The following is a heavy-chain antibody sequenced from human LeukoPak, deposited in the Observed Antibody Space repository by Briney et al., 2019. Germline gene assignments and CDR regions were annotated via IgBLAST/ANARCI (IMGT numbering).Heavy chain of an antibody. Sequence: PSETLSLTCAVYGGSFSGYYWSWIRQPPGKWREWIGEINHSGSTNYNPSLKSRVTISVDTSKNQFSLKLSSVTAADTAVYYCARASYYYDSSGYSYWGQGTLVTVSS. V-gene: IGHV4-34*01. CDR2: INHSGST. CDR3: ARASYYYDSSGYSY. D-gene: IGHD3-22*01. J-gene: IGHJ4*02. CDR1: GGSFSGYY.